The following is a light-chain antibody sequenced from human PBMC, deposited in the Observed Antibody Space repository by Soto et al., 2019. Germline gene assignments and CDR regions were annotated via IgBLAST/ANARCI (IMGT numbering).Light chain of an antibody. V-gene: IGKV4-1*01. CDR2: WAS. CDR3: QQLYSSPFT. J-gene: IGKJ2*01. Sequence: DIVMTQSPDSLAVSLGERATINCKSSQSVLYSSNNKNFVAWYQQKPGQSPKLLIYWASSRISGVPDRFSGSRSGTDFTLTINSLQAEDVAVYYCQQLYSSPFTFGQGTKLEIK. CDR1: QSVLYSSNNKNF.